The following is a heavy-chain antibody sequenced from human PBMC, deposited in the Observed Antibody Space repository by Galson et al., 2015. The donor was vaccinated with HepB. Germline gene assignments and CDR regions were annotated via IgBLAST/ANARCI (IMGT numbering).Heavy chain of an antibody. CDR3: VESDIDQ. D-gene: IGHD3-9*01. J-gene: IGHJ4*02. Sequence: SLRLSCASSGLNFGRDAMHWVRQAPGKGLEYISAISSDGHSTYYADSVKGRFAIFRDKSKNTLYLQMSSLRPEDTAVYYCVESDIDQWGLGTLVIVSP. V-gene: IGHV3-64D*06. CDR1: GLNFGRDA. CDR2: ISSDGHST.